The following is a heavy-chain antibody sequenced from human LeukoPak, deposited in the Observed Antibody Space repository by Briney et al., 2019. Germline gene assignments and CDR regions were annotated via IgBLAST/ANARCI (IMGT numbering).Heavy chain of an antibody. CDR1: GGAFSDYY. V-gene: IGHV4-34*01. Sequence: SETLSLTCGVSGGAFSDYYWSWIRQAPGKGLEWIGEMIQSGSSNYNPSLRSRVTISGDTSRNQFSLKLNPLTAADTAVYYCARGNIVATILGGLHGTTAFDFWGQGILVTVSS. J-gene: IGHJ4*02. D-gene: IGHD5-12*01. CDR3: ARGNIVATILGGLHGTTAFDF. CDR2: MIQSGSS.